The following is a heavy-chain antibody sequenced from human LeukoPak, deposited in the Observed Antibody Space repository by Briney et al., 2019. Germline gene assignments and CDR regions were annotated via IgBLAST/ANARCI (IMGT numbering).Heavy chain of an antibody. D-gene: IGHD4-17*01. CDR3: ARVSYGDSPWPFDY. J-gene: IGHJ4*02. CDR2: INHSGST. CDR1: GGSFSGYY. V-gene: IGHV4-34*01. Sequence: SETLSLTCAVYGGSFSGYYWSWIRQPPGKGLEWIGEINHSGSTNYNPSLKSRVTISVDTSKNQFSLKLSSVTAADTAVYYCARVSYGDSPWPFDYWGQGTLVTVSS.